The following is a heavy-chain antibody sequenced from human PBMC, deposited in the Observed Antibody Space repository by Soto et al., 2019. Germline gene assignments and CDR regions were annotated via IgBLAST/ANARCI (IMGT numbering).Heavy chain of an antibody. CDR2: IYPGDSDT. J-gene: IGHJ6*02. Sequence: VESLKISCKGSGYSFTSYWIGWVRQMPGKGLEWMGIIYPGDSDTRYSPSFQGQVTISADKSISTAYLQWSSLKASDTAMYYCARRPGIAAAGHYSYYGMDVWGQGTTVTVSS. D-gene: IGHD6-13*01. V-gene: IGHV5-51*01. CDR3: ARRPGIAAAGHYSYYGMDV. CDR1: GYSFTSYW.